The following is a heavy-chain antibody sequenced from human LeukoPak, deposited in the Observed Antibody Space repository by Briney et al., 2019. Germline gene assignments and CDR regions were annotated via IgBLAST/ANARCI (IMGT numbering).Heavy chain of an antibody. D-gene: IGHD2-21*02. Sequence: SVKDSCKASGGTFSSYAISWVRQAPGQGLEWMGGIIPIFGTANYAQKFQGRVTITADESTSTAYMELSSLRSEDTAVYYCATPQFVVVTANDAFDIWGQGTMVTVSS. CDR2: IIPIFGTA. CDR3: ATPQFVVVTANDAFDI. V-gene: IGHV1-69*13. J-gene: IGHJ3*02. CDR1: GGTFSSYA.